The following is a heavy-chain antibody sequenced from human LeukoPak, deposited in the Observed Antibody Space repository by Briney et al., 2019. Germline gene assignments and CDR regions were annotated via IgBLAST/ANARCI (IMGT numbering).Heavy chain of an antibody. CDR1: GFTFSSYG. CDR3: AKEFTSDIVVVPAALDFDY. D-gene: IGHD2-2*01. Sequence: GGSLRLSCAASGFTFSSYGMHWVRQAPGKGLEWVAVISYDGSNKYYADSVKGRFTISRDNSKNTLYLQMNSLRAEDTAVYYCAKEFTSDIVVVPAALDFDYWGQGTLVTVSS. J-gene: IGHJ4*02. V-gene: IGHV3-30*18. CDR2: ISYDGSNK.